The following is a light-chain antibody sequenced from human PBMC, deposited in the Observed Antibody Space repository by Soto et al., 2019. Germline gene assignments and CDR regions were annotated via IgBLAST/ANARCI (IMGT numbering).Light chain of an antibody. V-gene: IGLV2-23*01. CDR1: SSDVGSYNL. CDR3: CPYAGRSTSYV. Sequence: QSALTQPASVSGSPGQSITISCTGTSSDVGSYNLVSWYQQHPGKAPKLMIYEGSKRPSGVSNRFSGSKSGNTASLTISGLQAEDEADYYCCPYAGRSTSYVFGTGTKVTVL. J-gene: IGLJ1*01. CDR2: EGS.